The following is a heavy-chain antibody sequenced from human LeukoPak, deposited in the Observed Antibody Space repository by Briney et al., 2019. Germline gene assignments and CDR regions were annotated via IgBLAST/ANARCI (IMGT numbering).Heavy chain of an antibody. CDR2: IYSGGST. CDR1: GFTVSSNY. J-gene: IGHJ5*02. CDR3: AREELGSSLGFDP. V-gene: IGHV3-53*05. D-gene: IGHD3-16*01. Sequence: GGSLRLSCAASGFTVSSNYMSWVRQAPGKGLEWVSVIYSGGSTYYADSVKGRFTISRDNSKNMLYLQMNSLRAEDTAVYYCAREELGSSLGFDPWGQGTLVTVSS.